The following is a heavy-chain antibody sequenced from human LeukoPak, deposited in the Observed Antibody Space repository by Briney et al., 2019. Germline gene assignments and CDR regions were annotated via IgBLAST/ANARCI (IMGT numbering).Heavy chain of an antibody. CDR3: ARVGLYCSGGSCYTYFGY. D-gene: IGHD2-15*01. CDR1: GGSFIGYY. Sequence: KSSETLSLTCAVYGGSFIGYYWSWIRQPPGKGLEWIGEINHSGSTNYNPSLKSRVTISVDTSKNQFSLKLSSVTAADTAVYYCARVGLYCSGGSCYTYFGYWGQGTLVTVSS. CDR2: INHSGST. J-gene: IGHJ4*02. V-gene: IGHV4-34*01.